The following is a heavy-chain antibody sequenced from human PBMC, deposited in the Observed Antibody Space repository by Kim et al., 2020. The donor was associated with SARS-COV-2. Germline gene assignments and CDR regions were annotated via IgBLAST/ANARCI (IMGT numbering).Heavy chain of an antibody. CDR3: ARGTFLAVAGTPYFDY. V-gene: IGHV4-34*01. CDR2: INHSGST. D-gene: IGHD6-19*01. J-gene: IGHJ4*02. Sequence: SETLSLTCAVYGGSFSGYYWSWIRQPPGKGLEWIGEINHSGSTNYNPSLKSRVTISVDTSKNQFSLKLSSVTAADTAVYYCARGTFLAVAGTPYFDYWGQGTLVTVSS. CDR1: GGSFSGYY.